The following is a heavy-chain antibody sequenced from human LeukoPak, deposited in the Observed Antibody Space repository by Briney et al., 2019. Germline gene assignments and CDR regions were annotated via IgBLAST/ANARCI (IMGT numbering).Heavy chain of an antibody. CDR1: GGSISSYY. V-gene: IGHV4-59*08. J-gene: IGHJ4*02. Sequence: SETLSLTCTVSGGSISSYYWSWIRQPPGKGLEWIGYIYYSGSTNYNPSLKSRVTISVDTSKNQFSLKLSSVTAADTAVYYCARQARYGSGSIYYFDYWGQGTLVTVSS. CDR3: ARQARYGSGSIYYFDY. CDR2: IYYSGST. D-gene: IGHD3-10*01.